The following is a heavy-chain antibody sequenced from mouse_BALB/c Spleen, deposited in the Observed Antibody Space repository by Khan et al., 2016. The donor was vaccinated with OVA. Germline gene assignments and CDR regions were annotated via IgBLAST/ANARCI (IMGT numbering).Heavy chain of an antibody. V-gene: IGHV2-9*02. CDR3: ARNRWSDYFDY. D-gene: IGHD2-3*01. J-gene: IGHJ2*01. CDR1: GFSLTSYG. CDR2: IWAGGST. Sequence: VELVESGPGLVAPSQSLSITCTVSGFSLTSYGIHWVRQPPGKGLEWLGIIWAGGSTNYNSALMSRLSISKDNSRSQVFLKMNSLQTDDTAMYFCARNRWSDYFDYWGQGTTLTVSS.